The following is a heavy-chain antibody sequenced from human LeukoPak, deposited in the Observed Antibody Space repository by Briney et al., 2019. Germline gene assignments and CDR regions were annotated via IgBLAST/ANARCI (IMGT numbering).Heavy chain of an antibody. CDR3: ARGPPATVTTFTPFDP. Sequence: PGGSLRLSCAASGFTFSFYAMHWVRQAPGKGLEWVAVISYDGSNKYYADSVKGRFTISRDNSKNTLFLQMNSLRTDDTAVYYCARGPPATVTTFTPFDPWGQGTLVTVSS. CDR2: ISYDGSNK. V-gene: IGHV3-30*04. D-gene: IGHD4-17*01. CDR1: GFTFSFYA. J-gene: IGHJ5*02.